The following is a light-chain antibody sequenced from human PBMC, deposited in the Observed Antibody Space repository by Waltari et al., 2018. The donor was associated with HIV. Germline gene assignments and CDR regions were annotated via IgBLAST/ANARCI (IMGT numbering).Light chain of an antibody. CDR1: SSDVGGYNH. CDR3: VSYAGVKNRWA. V-gene: IGLV2-8*01. CDR2: EVT. Sequence: QSALTQPPSASGSPGQSVTISCTGTSSDVGGYNHVSWYQHHPDTAPKFLLYEVTSRPSVVPVRVFGSKSGNPASLTVSGLQADDEADYYCVSYAGVKNRWAFGGGTKLTVL. J-gene: IGLJ3*02.